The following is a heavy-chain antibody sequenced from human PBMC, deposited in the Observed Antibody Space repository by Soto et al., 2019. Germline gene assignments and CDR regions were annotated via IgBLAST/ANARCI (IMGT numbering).Heavy chain of an antibody. CDR2: ISDSGVTT. CDR1: RFTFSSYA. V-gene: IGHV3-23*01. Sequence: PGGSLRLSCAASRFTFSSYAMSWVRQAPGKGLEWVSSISDSGVTTYSADSVKGRFTISRDNSKNTMYLQMNSLRVEDTAVYYCAKAAERYYDFSRGKAIDYWGQGTLVTVSS. J-gene: IGHJ4*02. D-gene: IGHD3-3*01. CDR3: AKAAERYYDFSRGKAIDY.